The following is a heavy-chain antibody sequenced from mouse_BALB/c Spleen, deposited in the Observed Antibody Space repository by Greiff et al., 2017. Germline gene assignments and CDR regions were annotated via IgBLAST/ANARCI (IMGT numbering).Heavy chain of an antibody. V-gene: IGHV3-8*02. CDR3: ATYGNYEDYFDY. Sequence: EVKVEESGPSLVKPSQTLSLTCSVTGDSITSGYWNWIRKFPGNKLEYMGYISYSGSTYYNPSLKSRISITRDTSKNQYYLQLNSVTTEDTATYYCATYGNYEDYFDYWGQGTTLTVSS. J-gene: IGHJ2*01. CDR2: ISYSGST. CDR1: GDSITSGY. D-gene: IGHD2-1*01.